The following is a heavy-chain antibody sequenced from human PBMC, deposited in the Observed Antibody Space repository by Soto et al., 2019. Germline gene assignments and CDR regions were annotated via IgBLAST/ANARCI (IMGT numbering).Heavy chain of an antibody. CDR3: ARCSSSPVGAFDI. CDR1: GYSFTSYW. J-gene: IGHJ3*02. CDR2: IYPGDSDT. D-gene: IGHD6-6*01. V-gene: IGHV5-51*01. Sequence: RGESLKISCKGSGYSFTSYWIGWVRQMPGKGLEWMGIIYPGDSDTRYSPSFQGQVTISADKSISTAYLQWSSLKASDTAMYYCARCSSSPVGAFDIWGQGTMVTVSS.